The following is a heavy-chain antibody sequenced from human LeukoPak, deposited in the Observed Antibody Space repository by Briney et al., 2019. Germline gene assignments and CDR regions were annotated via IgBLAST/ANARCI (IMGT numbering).Heavy chain of an antibody. J-gene: IGHJ3*01. V-gene: IGHV3-23*01. CDR2: ISGSVVNT. CDR1: GFTFYSYA. CDR3: AKGRNQYCSSTSCYHDVFDV. D-gene: IGHD2-2*01. Sequence: PGGSLRLSCAPSGFTFYSYAMSWARQAPGKGLEWVSAISGSVVNTYYADSVKGRFTISRDNSKNTLYLQMDSLRAEDTAVYYCAKGRNQYCSSTSCYHDVFDVWGQGTMVTVSS.